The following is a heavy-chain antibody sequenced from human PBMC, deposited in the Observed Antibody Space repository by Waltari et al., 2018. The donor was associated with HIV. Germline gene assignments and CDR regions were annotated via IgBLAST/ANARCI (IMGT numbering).Heavy chain of an antibody. CDR1: GFTFSSYS. CDR2: ISSSSSYI. D-gene: IGHD2-15*01. J-gene: IGHJ4*02. Sequence: EVQLVESGGGLVKPGGSLRLSCAASGFTFSSYSMNWVRQAPGKGLEWVSSISSSSSYIYYADSVKGRFTISRDNAKNSLYLQMNSLRAEDTAVYYCARGSRLCSGGSCYVDYWGQGTLVTVSS. CDR3: ARGSRLCSGGSCYVDY. V-gene: IGHV3-21*01.